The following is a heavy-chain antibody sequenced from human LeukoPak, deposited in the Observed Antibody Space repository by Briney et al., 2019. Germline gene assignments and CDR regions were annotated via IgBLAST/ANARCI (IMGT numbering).Heavy chain of an antibody. J-gene: IGHJ4*02. D-gene: IGHD2-15*01. V-gene: IGHV3-66*01. CDR3: AGGLLGCSRGSCYPTDY. Sequence: GGSLRLSCAASGFNITSNYMNWVRQAPGKGLEWVAIIYSGGFTYYRDSVKGRFTIYRDNSKNTLYLQMNSLRAEDTAVYYCAGGLLGCSRGSCYPTDYWGQGTLVIVSS. CDR1: GFNITSNY. CDR2: IYSGGFT.